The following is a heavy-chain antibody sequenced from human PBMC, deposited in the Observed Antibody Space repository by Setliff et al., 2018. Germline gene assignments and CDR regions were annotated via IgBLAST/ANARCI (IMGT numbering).Heavy chain of an antibody. J-gene: IGHJ1*01. CDR3: ARASLGKFGSAVEYFHH. Sequence: LRLSCAASGFTFSSYSMNWVRQAPGKGLEWVSYISDTSAFIYYADSVKGRFTISRDNAKNTLYLQMNSLRADDTAVYYCARASLGKFGSAVEYFHHWGQGTLVTVSS. V-gene: IGHV3-21*05. CDR1: GFTFSSYS. CDR2: ISDTSAFI. D-gene: IGHD2-15*01.